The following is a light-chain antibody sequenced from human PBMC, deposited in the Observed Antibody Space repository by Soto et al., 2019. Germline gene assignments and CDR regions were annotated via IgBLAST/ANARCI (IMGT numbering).Light chain of an antibody. Sequence: QSALTQPPSASGSPGQSVTISCTGTSSDVGGYNYVSWYQQHPGKVPKLMIYEVSKRPSGVPDRFSGSKSGNTASLTVSGHQAEDGADYYCSSHRGRHNVVFGGGTK. CDR1: SSDVGGYNY. J-gene: IGLJ2*01. V-gene: IGLV2-8*01. CDR3: SSHRGRHNVV. CDR2: EVS.